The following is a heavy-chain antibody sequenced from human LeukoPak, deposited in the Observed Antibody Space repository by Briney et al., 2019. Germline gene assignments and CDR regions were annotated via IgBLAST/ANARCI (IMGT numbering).Heavy chain of an antibody. CDR3: ARHLSGVTGYTYGRGIDY. CDR1: GFTFSNYA. D-gene: IGHD5-18*01. V-gene: IGHV3-21*01. Sequence: GGSLRLPCAASGFTFSNYAMNWVRQAPGKGLEWVSSISSSSSYIYYADSVKGRFTISRDNAKNSLYLQMNSLRAEDTAVYYCARHLSGVTGYTYGRGIDYWGQGTLVTVSS. J-gene: IGHJ4*02. CDR2: ISSSSSYI.